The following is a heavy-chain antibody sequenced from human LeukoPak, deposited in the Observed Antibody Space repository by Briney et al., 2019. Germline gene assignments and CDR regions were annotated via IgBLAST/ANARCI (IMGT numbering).Heavy chain of an antibody. CDR1: GFTFDDCA. CDR2: ISWNSGSI. Sequence: PGGSLRLSCGASGFTFDDCAMHWVRQAPGKGLEWVSGISWNSGSIGYADSVKGRFTISRDNAKNSLYLQMNSLRAEDMALYYCAKDIASRRPYSSSWYGGFDYWGQGTLVTVSS. J-gene: IGHJ4*02. CDR3: AKDIASRRPYSSSWYGGFDY. V-gene: IGHV3-9*03. D-gene: IGHD6-13*01.